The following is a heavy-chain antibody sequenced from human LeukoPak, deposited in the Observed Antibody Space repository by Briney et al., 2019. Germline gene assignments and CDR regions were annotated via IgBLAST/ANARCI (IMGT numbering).Heavy chain of an antibody. Sequence: GGSLRLSCTASGFTFCDYAMSWVRQAPGKGLEWVGFIRSKAYGGTTEYAASVKGRFTISRDDSKSLAYLQMNSLKTEDTAVYYCTGVNSGWYGSAFDVWGQGTMVTVS. CDR2: IRSKAYGGTT. CDR1: GFTFCDYA. V-gene: IGHV3-49*04. CDR3: TGVNSGWYGSAFDV. D-gene: IGHD6-19*01. J-gene: IGHJ3*01.